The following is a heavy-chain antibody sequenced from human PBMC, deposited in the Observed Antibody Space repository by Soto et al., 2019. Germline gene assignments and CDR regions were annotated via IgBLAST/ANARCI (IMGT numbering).Heavy chain of an antibody. CDR1: GYTLTELS. CDR2: FDPEDGET. D-gene: IGHD6-19*01. CDR3: ATVRALHWLVLRSYYYYGMEV. J-gene: IGHJ6*02. Sequence: GASVKVSCKVSGYTLTELSMHWVRQAPGKRLEWMGGFDPEDGETIYAQKFQGRVTMTEDTSTDTAYMELSSLRSEVTAVYYCATVRALHWLVLRSYYYYGMEVWSQGTTVTV. V-gene: IGHV1-24*01.